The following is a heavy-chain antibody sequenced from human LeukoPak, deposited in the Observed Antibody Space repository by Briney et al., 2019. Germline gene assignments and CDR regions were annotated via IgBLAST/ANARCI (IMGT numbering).Heavy chain of an antibody. J-gene: IGHJ5*02. V-gene: IGHV3-48*03. CDR3: ARGSRSYLTGYFSTMNWFDP. Sequence: GGSLRLSCAASGFTFSSYEMNWVRQAPGKGLEWVSYISSSGSTIYYADSVKGRFTISRDNAKNSLYLQMNSLRAEDTAVYYCARGSRSYLTGYFSTMNWFDPWGQGTLVTVSS. D-gene: IGHD3-9*01. CDR1: GFTFSSYE. CDR2: ISSSGSTI.